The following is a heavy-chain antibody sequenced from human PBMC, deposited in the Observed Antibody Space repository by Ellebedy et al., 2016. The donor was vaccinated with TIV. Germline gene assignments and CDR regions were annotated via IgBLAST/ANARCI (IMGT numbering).Heavy chain of an antibody. J-gene: IGHJ4*02. V-gene: IGHV3-23*01. Sequence: GESLKISCVVSGFTFSTYAMRWFRQAPGKGLEWVSALTIGGVTFYADSVKGRFTISRDSSKNTLYLQMNSLRAEDTAVYYCARDARLPGGIDYWGQGTLVPVSS. CDR2: LTIGGVT. CDR3: ARDARLPGGIDY. CDR1: GFTFSTYA. D-gene: IGHD2-21*02.